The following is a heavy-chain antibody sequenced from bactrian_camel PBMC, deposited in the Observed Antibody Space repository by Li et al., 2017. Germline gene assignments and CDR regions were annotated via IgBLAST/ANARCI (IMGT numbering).Heavy chain of an antibody. J-gene: IGHJ4*01. CDR3: VRNSMSSFDY. Sequence: QLVESGGGSVQAGGSLKLSCAASGYTYNRNCMAWFRQAPGKEREGVARIATGSGNTYYADSVKGRFTISRDNAKNTVSLEMNSLKPEDTAEYYCVRNSMSSFDYWGQGTQVTVS. CDR1: GYTYNRNC. V-gene: IGHV3S25*01. CDR2: IATGSGNT. D-gene: IGHD2*01.